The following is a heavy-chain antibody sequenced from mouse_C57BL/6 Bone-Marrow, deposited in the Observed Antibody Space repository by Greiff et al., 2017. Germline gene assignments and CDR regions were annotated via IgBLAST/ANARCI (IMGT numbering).Heavy chain of an antibody. CDR3: AKSTLVTPYDFDY. J-gene: IGHJ2*01. CDR2: IHPNSGST. V-gene: IGHV1-64*01. D-gene: IGHD2-2*01. CDR1: GYTFTSYW. Sequence: QVQLQQPGAALVKPGASVKFSCKAPGYTFTSYWMHWVKQRPGQGLEWIGMIHPNSGSTNYNEKFKSKATLTVAKSSSTAYMPLSSLTSEDSAVYYCAKSTLVTPYDFDYWGQGTTLTVSS.